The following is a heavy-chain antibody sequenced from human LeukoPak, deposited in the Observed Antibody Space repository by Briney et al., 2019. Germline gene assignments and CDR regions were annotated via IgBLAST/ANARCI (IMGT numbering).Heavy chain of an antibody. V-gene: IGHV3-53*01. Sequence: GGSLRLSCAASGFTVSSNYMSWVRQAPGKGLEWVSVIYSGGSTYYADSVKGRFTISRDNSKNTLYLQMNSLRAEDTAVYYCASTDTTMVMDFDYWGQGTLVTVSS. CDR1: GFTVSSNY. D-gene: IGHD5-18*01. J-gene: IGHJ4*02. CDR3: ASTDTTMVMDFDY. CDR2: IYSGGST.